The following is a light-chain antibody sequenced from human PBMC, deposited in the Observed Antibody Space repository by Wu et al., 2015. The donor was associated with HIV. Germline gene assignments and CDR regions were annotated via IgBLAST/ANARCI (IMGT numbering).Light chain of an antibody. Sequence: EIVLTQSPATLSLSPGERVTLSCRASQTVDSYLAWYQQKPGQAPRLLIYDASNRAIGIPARFSGSGSGTDFTLTISSLEPEDFAVYYCQQRSDWPPITFGQGTRLEIK. CDR3: QQRSDWPPIT. V-gene: IGKV3-11*01. J-gene: IGKJ5*01. CDR1: QTVDSY. CDR2: DAS.